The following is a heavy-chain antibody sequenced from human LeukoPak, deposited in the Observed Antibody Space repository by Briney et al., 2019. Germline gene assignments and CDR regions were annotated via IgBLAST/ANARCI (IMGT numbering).Heavy chain of an antibody. CDR3: ASGPYCSSTSCPGDY. CDR1: GFTFSDYY. CDR2: ISSSSSYI. V-gene: IGHV3-11*06. J-gene: IGHJ4*02. Sequence: GGSLRLSCAASGFTFSDYYMSWIRQAPGKGLEWVSSISSSSSYIYYADSVKGRFTISRDNAKNSLYLQMNSLRAEDTAVYYCASGPYCSSTSCPGDYWGQGTLVTVSS. D-gene: IGHD2-2*01.